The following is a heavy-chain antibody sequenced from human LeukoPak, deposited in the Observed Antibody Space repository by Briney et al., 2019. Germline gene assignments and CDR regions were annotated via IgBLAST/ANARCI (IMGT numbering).Heavy chain of an antibody. J-gene: IGHJ4*02. CDR1: GFTFSSYA. CDR3: VKDRFIDY. Sequence: TGNSLRLSCAASGFTFSSYAMHWVRQAPGKGLEYVSSISSNGESTYYTDSVKGRFSISRDNSKNTLYLQMSSLRVEDTAVYYCVKDRFIDYWGQGTLVTVSS. CDR2: ISSNGEST. V-gene: IGHV3-64D*08.